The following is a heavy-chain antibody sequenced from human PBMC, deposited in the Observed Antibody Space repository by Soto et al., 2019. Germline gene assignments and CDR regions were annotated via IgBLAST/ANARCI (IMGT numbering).Heavy chain of an antibody. CDR3: ARGTFGPDY. J-gene: IGHJ4*02. CDR2: IYYSGST. CDR1: GCSISSGGYY. D-gene: IGHD3-10*01. V-gene: IGHV4-31*03. Sequence: PSETLSLTCTVSGCSISSGGYYWSWIRQHPGKGLEWIGYIYYSGSTYYNPSLKSRVTISVDTSKNQFSLRLSSVTAADTAIYYCARGTFGPDYWGQGTQVTVSS.